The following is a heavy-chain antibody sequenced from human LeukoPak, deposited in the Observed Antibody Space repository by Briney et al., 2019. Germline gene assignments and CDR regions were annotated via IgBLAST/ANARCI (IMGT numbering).Heavy chain of an antibody. V-gene: IGHV3-21*04. D-gene: IGHD3-22*01. CDR2: CSSSSTYI. CDR3: ARDMSYYDSTSDY. J-gene: IGHJ4*02. CDR1: GFTFSSYN. Sequence: AGGSLRLSCAASGFTFSSYNMNWVRQAPGKGLEWVSFCSSSSTYIYYADSVKGRFTISRDNAKNSLYLQMNSLSAEYTAVYYCARDMSYYDSTSDYWGQGTLVTVSS.